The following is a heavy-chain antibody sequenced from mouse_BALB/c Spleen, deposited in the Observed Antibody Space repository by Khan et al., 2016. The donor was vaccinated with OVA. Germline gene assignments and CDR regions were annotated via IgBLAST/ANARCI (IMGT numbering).Heavy chain of an antibody. D-gene: IGHD2-3*01. CDR2: INYSGRI. CDR3: ANDGSQYHYAMDY. CDR1: GYSITSDYA. J-gene: IGHJ4*01. Sequence: VQLQQSGPGLVKPSQSLSLTCTVTGYSITSDYAWNWIRQFPGNKLEWMGYINYSGRINNNPPLKSRILNKRDTSKNQFFLQLNSVATEDTATYYCANDGSQYHYAMDYWGQGTSVTVSS. V-gene: IGHV3-2*02.